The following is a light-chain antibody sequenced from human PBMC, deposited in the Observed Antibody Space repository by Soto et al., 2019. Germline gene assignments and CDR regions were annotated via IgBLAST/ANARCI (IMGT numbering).Light chain of an antibody. J-gene: IGKJ2*01. CDR3: RHYGSEPPKYT. CDR2: DAF. V-gene: IGKV3-20*01. Sequence: EILLTQSPGTLSLPPGERATLSCRASQSVSSSCLAWYQHRPGQSPRLLIDDAFSRATDIPDRFSGSGSGTYFTLLISRREPEDFAVYYCRHYGSEPPKYTFGQGTKLEI. CDR1: QSVSSSC.